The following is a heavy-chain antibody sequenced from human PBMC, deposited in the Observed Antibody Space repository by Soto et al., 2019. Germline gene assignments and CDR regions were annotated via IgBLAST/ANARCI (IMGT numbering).Heavy chain of an antibody. CDR3: ARGHPGAIALRLFVS. J-gene: IGHJ4*02. CDR1: GFIFSSYW. CDR2: INGDGSST. D-gene: IGHD2-2*02. V-gene: IGHV3-74*01. Sequence: GGSLRLSCAASGFIFSSYWMHWVRQAPGKGLVWVSRINGDGSSTTYADSVKGRFTISRDNAKNTLYLQMNSLRAEDTAVYYCARGHPGAIALRLFVSWGQGTLHTAS.